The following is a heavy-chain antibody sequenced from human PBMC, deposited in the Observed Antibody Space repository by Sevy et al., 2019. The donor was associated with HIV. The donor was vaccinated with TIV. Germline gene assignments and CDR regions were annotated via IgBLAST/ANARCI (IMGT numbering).Heavy chain of an antibody. V-gene: IGHV3-23*01. CDR3: AKERGVHNLDYFDY. Sequence: GGSLRLSCAGSGFTFSSSALSWVRQAPGKGLEWVSLFSGSGSTTYYADSVKGRFTISRDNSKNTVYLQMNSVRADDTAVYYCAKERGVHNLDYFDYSGQGALVTVSS. D-gene: IGHD2-8*01. J-gene: IGHJ4*02. CDR2: FSGSGSTT. CDR1: GFTFSSSA.